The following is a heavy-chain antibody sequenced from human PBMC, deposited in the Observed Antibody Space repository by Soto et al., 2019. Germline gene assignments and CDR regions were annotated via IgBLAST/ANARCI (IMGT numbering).Heavy chain of an antibody. D-gene: IGHD6-13*01. Sequence: SGGSLRLSCAASGFTFSSYAMSWVRQAPGKGLEWVSAISGSGGSTYYADSVKGRFTISRDNSKNTLYLQMNSLRAEDTAVYYCAKSHDSWYRPYYYMDVWGKGTTVNVSS. CDR3: AKSHDSWYRPYYYMDV. CDR1: GFTFSSYA. CDR2: ISGSGGST. J-gene: IGHJ6*03. V-gene: IGHV3-23*01.